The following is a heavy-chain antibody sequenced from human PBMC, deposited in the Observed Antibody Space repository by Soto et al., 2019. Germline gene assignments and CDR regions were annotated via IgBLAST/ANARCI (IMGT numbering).Heavy chain of an antibody. CDR1: GGTFSSYA. J-gene: IGHJ4*02. Sequence: SVKVSCKASGGTFSSYAISWVRQAPGQGLEWMGGIIPIFGTANYAQKFQGRVTITADESTSTAYMELSSLRSEDTAVYYCASDVIDYYDSSGYYLYFDYWGQGTLVTVSS. CDR3: ASDVIDYYDSSGYYLYFDY. D-gene: IGHD3-22*01. CDR2: IIPIFGTA. V-gene: IGHV1-69*13.